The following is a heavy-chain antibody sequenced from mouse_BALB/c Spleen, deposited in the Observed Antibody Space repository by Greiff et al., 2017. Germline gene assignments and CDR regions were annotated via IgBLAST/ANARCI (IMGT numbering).Heavy chain of an antibody. CDR3: ARHYGRRLDY. D-gene: IGHD1-1*01. CDR1: GYTFTDYN. V-gene: IGHV1S29*02. Sequence: EVHLVESGPELVKPGASVKISCKASGYTFTDYNMHWVKQSHGKSLEWIGYIYPYNGGTGYNQKFKSKATLTVDNSSSTAYMELRSLTSEDSAVYYCARHYGRRLDYWGQGTTLTVSS. J-gene: IGHJ2*01. CDR2: IYPYNGGT.